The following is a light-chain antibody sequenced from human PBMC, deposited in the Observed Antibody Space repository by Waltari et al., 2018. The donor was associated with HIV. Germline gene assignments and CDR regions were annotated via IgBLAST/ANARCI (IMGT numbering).Light chain of an antibody. CDR3: CSYAGSYGVV. CDR1: SSDVGGYNY. J-gene: IGLJ2*01. Sequence: QSALTQPRSVSGSPGQSVTISCTGTSSDVGGYNYVSWYQQHPGKAPTLMIYDVSKRPSGVPDRFSGSKSGNTASLTISGLQAEDEADYYCCSYAGSYGVVFGGGTKLTVL. CDR2: DVS. V-gene: IGLV2-11*01.